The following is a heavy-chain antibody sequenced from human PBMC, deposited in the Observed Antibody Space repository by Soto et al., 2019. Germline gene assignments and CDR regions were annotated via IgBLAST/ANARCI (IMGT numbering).Heavy chain of an antibody. CDR1: GFTFSSYS. J-gene: IGHJ4*02. CDR2: ISSSSSYI. D-gene: IGHD3-22*01. CDR3: ARDLKKDSSGYYVYYFDY. Sequence: EVQLVESGGGLVKPGGSLRLSCAASGFTFSSYSMNWVRQAPGKGLEWVSSISSSSSYIYYADSVKGRFTISRDNAKNSLYLQMNSLRAEDTAVYYCARDLKKDSSGYYVYYFDYWGQGTLVTVSS. V-gene: IGHV3-21*01.